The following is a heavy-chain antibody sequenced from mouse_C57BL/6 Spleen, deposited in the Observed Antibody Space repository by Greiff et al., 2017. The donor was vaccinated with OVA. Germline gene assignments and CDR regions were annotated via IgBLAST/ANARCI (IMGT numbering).Heavy chain of an antibody. D-gene: IGHD2-3*01. CDR2: IWGDGST. CDR1: GFSLTSYG. V-gene: IGHV2-3*01. Sequence: VKLQESGPGLVAPSQSLSITCTVSGFSLTSYGVSWVRQPPGKGLEWLGVIWGDGSTNYHSALISRLSISKDNSKSQVFLKLNSLQTDDTATYYCAKPIWDGYYREKAWFAYWGQGTLVTVSA. CDR3: AKPIWDGYYREKAWFAY. J-gene: IGHJ3*01.